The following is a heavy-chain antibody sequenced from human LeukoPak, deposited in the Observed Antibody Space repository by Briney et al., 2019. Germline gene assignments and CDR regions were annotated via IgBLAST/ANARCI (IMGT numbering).Heavy chain of an antibody. CDR3: ATADYGDYVGWFDP. D-gene: IGHD4-17*01. CDR1: GYTFTSYG. Sequence: GASVKVSCKASGYTFTSYGISWVRQAPGQGLEWMGWISAYNGNTNYAQKLQGRVTMTEDTSTDTAYMELSSLRSEDTAVYYCATADYGDYVGWFDPWGQGTLVTVSS. V-gene: IGHV1-18*01. J-gene: IGHJ5*02. CDR2: ISAYNGNT.